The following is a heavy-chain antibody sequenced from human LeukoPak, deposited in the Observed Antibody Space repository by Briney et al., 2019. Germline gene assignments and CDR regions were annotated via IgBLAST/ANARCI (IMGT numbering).Heavy chain of an antibody. D-gene: IGHD3-22*01. J-gene: IGHJ4*02. Sequence: GGTLRLSCTASGFTFSRKGMSWVRQAPGKGLEWVSAISGSGGSTYYADSVKGRFTISRDNSKNTLYLQMNSLRAEDTAVYYCAKDAYYDSSGYYFDYWGQGTLVTVSS. CDR2: ISGSGGST. CDR1: GFTFSRKG. CDR3: AKDAYYDSSGYYFDY. V-gene: IGHV3-23*01.